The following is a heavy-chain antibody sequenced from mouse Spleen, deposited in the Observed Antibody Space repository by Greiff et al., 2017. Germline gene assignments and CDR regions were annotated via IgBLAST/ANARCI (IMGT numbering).Heavy chain of an antibody. CDR2: IWSDGST. V-gene: IGHV2-4-1*01. J-gene: IGHJ2*01. Sequence: VMLVESGPGLVAPSQSLSITCTVSGFSLTNYAVHWVRQSPGKGLEWLGVIWSDGSTDYNAAFISRLSISKDNSKSQVFFKMNSLQADDTAIYYCAREGYYGSSPFDYWGQGTTLTVSS. D-gene: IGHD1-1*01. CDR3: AREGYYGSSPFDY. CDR1: GFSLTNYA.